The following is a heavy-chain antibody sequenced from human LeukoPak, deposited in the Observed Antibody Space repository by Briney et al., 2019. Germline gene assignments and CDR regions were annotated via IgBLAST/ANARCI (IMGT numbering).Heavy chain of an antibody. J-gene: IGHJ6*03. CDR3: AKDLRRAISGVVIPVYYYYMDV. V-gene: IGHV3-33*06. D-gene: IGHD3-3*01. CDR2: IWVDGSNK. Sequence: HSGGSLRLSCAAPGFTFSSYGMHWVRHAPGKGLEWVALIWVDGSNKYYADSVKCRFTISRDTSKNTLYLQMNSLRAEDTAVYYCAKDLRRAISGVVIPVYYYYMDVWREGTTVTVSS. CDR1: GFTFSSYG.